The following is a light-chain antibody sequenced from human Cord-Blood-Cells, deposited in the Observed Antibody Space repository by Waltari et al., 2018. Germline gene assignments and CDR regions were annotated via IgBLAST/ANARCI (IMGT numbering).Light chain of an antibody. CDR2: SVS. CDR1: SGDVGRYNL. J-gene: IGLJ1*01. CDR3: CSYAGSSTYV. V-gene: IGLV2-23*02. Sequence: QSALTQPASVSGSPGQSITISCPGTSGDVGRYNLVSWYQQHQGKAPKLMIYSVSKRPSGVSNRFSGSKSGNTASLTISGLQAEDEADYYCCSYAGSSTYVFGTGTKVTVL.